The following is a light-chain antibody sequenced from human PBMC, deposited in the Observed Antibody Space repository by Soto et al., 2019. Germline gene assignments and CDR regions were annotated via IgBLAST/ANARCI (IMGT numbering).Light chain of an antibody. CDR1: QSVLYSSNNKNY. Sequence: DIVMTQSPDSLAVSLGERATINCKSSQSVLYSSNNKNYLAWYQQKSGQTPKLLIYWASTRESGVPDRFSGSGSGTDFTLTISSLQAEDVAVYYCQQYYSPWTFGQGTKVEIK. CDR2: WAS. V-gene: IGKV4-1*01. CDR3: QQYYSPWT. J-gene: IGKJ1*01.